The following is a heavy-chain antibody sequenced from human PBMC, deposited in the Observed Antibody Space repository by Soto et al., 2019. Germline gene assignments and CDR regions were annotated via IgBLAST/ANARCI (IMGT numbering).Heavy chain of an antibody. CDR2: INPSGGST. CDR1: GYTSTSYY. Sequence: ASVKVSCKASGYTSTSYYMHWVRQAPGQGLEWMGIINPSGGSTSYAQKFQGRVTMTRDTSTSTVYMELSSLRSEDTAVYYCARDLEYYDFWSGYSFYWFDPWGQGTLVTVSS. D-gene: IGHD3-3*01. CDR3: ARDLEYYDFWSGYSFYWFDP. J-gene: IGHJ5*02. V-gene: IGHV1-46*03.